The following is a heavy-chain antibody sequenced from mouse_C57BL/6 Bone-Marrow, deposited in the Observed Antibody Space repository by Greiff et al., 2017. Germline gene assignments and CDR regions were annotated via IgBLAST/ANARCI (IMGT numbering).Heavy chain of an antibody. CDR3: ARDGYCFAY. V-gene: IGHV3-6*01. D-gene: IGHD2-2*01. CDR1: GYSITSGYY. J-gene: IGHJ3*01. Sequence: ESGPGLVKPSQSLSLTCSVTGYSITSGYYWNWIRRFPGNKLEWMGYISYDGSNNYNPSLKNRISITRDTSKNQFFLKLNSVTTEDTATYYCARDGYCFAYWGQGTLVTVSA. CDR2: ISYDGSN.